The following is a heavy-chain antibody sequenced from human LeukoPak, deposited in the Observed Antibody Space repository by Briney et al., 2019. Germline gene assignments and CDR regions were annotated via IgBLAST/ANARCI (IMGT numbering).Heavy chain of an antibody. D-gene: IGHD5-24*01. J-gene: IGHJ4*02. CDR2: INPNSGGT. V-gene: IGHV1-2*06. Sequence: ASVKVSCKASGYTFTGYYMHWVRQAPGQGLEWMGRINPNSGGTNYAQKFQGRVTMTRDTSISTAYMELSRLRSDDTAVYYCARGVGFSRWLQLRRYGYFDYWGQGTLVTVSS. CDR1: GYTFTGYY. CDR3: ARGVGFSRWLQLRRYGYFDY.